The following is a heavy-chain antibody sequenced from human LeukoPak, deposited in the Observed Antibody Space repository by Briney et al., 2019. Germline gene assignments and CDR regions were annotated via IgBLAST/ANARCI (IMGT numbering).Heavy chain of an antibody. D-gene: IGHD6-13*01. CDR1: GYTFTGYY. CDR2: INPNSGGT. J-gene: IGHJ4*02. CDR3: ARDSSGQQLVAIDY. Sequence: ASVKVSCKASGYTFTGYYMHWVRQAPGQGLEWMGWINPNSGGTNYAQKFQGRVTMTRDTSISTAYMELSRLRSDDTAVYYCARDSSGQQLVAIDYWGQGTLVTVSS. V-gene: IGHV1-2*02.